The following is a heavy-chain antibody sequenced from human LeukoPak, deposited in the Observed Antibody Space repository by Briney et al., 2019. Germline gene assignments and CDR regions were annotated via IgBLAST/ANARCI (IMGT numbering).Heavy chain of an antibody. CDR2: INPNSGGT. V-gene: IGHV1-2*02. CDR1: GYTFTGYY. CDR3: ARGEYYDSSGYYNWFDP. Sequence: RASVKVSCKASGYTFTGYYMHWVRQAPGQGLEWMGWINPNSGGTNYAQKFQGRVTMTRGTSISTAYMELSRLRSDDTAVYYCARGEYYDSSGYYNWFDPWGQGTLVTVSS. D-gene: IGHD3-22*01. J-gene: IGHJ5*02.